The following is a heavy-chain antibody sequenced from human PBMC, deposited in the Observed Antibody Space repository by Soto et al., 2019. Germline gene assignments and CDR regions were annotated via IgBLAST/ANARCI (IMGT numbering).Heavy chain of an antibody. CDR2: ISNTARTI. J-gene: IGHJ6*02. V-gene: IGHV3-48*02. Sequence: VQVVESGGGLIQPGGSLRLSCAGSGFDFSNYNMDWVRQAPGKGLEWISYISNTARTIFYADSVKGRFTISRDNARNSLFLQMNSLRDEDTAGYYCARDGSRGYDMDVWGQGTTVTVSS. D-gene: IGHD1-1*01. CDR1: GFDFSNYN. CDR3: ARDGSRGYDMDV.